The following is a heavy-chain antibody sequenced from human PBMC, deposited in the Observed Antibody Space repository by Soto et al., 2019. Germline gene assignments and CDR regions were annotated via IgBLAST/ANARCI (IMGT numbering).Heavy chain of an antibody. J-gene: IGHJ5*02. V-gene: IGHV3-15*07. CDR1: GFTFSNAW. Sequence: EVQLVESGGGLVKPGGSLRLSCAASGFTFSNAWMTWIRQAPGRGLEWVGRIKSKTDGWTTDYAAPGKGRFIISRDDSKITLYLQMNSLKTEDTAVDYCLGVRGYDWFDPWGQGTLVTVSS. D-gene: IGHD3-10*01. CDR3: LGVRGYDWFDP. CDR2: IKSKTDGWTT.